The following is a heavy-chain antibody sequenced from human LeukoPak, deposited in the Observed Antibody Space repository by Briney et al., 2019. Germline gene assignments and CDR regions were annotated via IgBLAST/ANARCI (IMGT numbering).Heavy chain of an antibody. J-gene: IGHJ4*02. CDR3: TRGAGWLIDY. CDR1: DDSISDYY. D-gene: IGHD3-16*01. CDR2: FHNSGTS. Sequence: SETLSPTCTVSDDSISDYYRGWIRQPPGKGLEWIGYFHNSGTSTYNPSLKSRVTISADTSKNQFSLKLNSLTTADTAVYYCTRGAGWLIDYRGQGTLVTVSS. V-gene: IGHV4-59*01.